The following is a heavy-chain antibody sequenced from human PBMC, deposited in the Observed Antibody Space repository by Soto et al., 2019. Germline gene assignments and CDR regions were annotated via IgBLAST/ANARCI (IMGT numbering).Heavy chain of an antibody. Sequence: GGSLSLSCAASGFTFSSYWMHWVRQAPGKGLVWVSRINIDGSSTSYADSVKGRFTISRDNAKNTLYLQMNSLRAEDTAVYYCARYSSGWNAFDYWGQGTLVTVSS. J-gene: IGHJ4*02. D-gene: IGHD6-19*01. CDR1: GFTFSSYW. CDR2: INIDGSST. CDR3: ARYSSGWNAFDY. V-gene: IGHV3-74*01.